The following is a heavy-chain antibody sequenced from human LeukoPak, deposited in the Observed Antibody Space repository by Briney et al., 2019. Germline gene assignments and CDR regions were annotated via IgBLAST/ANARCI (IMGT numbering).Heavy chain of an antibody. CDR1: GFTFSSYS. CDR3: ARDGDGYNDLDH. V-gene: IGHV3-21*01. CDR2: ISSSSSYI. J-gene: IGHJ4*02. D-gene: IGHD5-24*01. Sequence: GSLRLSCAASGFTFSSYSMNWVRQAPGKGLEWVSSISSSSSYIYYADSVKGRFTISRDNAKNSLYLQMNSLRAEDTAVYYCARDGDGYNDLDHWGQGTLVTVSS.